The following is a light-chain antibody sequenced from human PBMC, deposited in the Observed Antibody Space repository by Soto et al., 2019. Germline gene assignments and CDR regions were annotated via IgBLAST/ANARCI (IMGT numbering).Light chain of an antibody. V-gene: IGKV2-30*01. CDR1: QSLVSSDGNTY. J-gene: IGKJ1*01. CDR2: KVS. CDR3: MQPAHWPWT. Sequence: DVVMTQSPLSLPVTLGQPASIACRSSQSLVSSDGNTYLNWFQQRPGQSPRRLIYKVSNRDSGVPDRFSGSGSGSDFTLKISRVEAEDVGLYYCMQPAHWPWTFGQGNRVEIK.